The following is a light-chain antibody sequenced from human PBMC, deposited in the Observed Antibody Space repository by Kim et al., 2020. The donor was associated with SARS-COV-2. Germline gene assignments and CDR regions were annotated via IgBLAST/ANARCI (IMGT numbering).Light chain of an antibody. J-gene: IGKJ4*01. CDR2: AAS. CDR1: RDVSTY. V-gene: IGKV1-9*01. CDR3: QQLNSYPLT. Sequence: DIQLTQSPSFLSASVGDRVTITCRASRDVSTYLAWYQQKPGKAPKLLIYAASTLQSGVPSRFSGSGSGTELTLTISTLQPEDSATYYCQQLNSYPLTFGGGTKVDIK.